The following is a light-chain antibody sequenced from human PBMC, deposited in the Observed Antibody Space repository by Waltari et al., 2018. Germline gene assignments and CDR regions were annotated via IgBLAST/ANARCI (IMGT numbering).Light chain of an antibody. V-gene: IGKV1D-16*01. CDR1: QGITRW. J-gene: IGKJ4*01. CDR2: ATS. CDR3: QQYNSFPLT. Sequence: DIQVTQSPSSLSASVGDRVTITCRASQGITRWLAWYQQTPEEAPKSLIYATSSLQSGVPSRFSGSGSGTDFTLTINNLQPEDFATYYCQQYNSFPLTFGGGTKVEIK.